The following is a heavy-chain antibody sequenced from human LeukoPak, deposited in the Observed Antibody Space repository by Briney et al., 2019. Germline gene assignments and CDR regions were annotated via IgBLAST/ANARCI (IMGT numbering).Heavy chain of an antibody. V-gene: IGHV3-30*02. Sequence: GGSLRLSCAASGFTLSNCWMSWVRQAPGEGLEWGAFIRYDGSNKYYTDSVKGRFTISRDNSKNTLYLQMNSLRAEDTAVYYCAKDVHDYWGQGTLVPVSS. D-gene: IGHD3-10*02. J-gene: IGHJ4*02. CDR1: GFTLSNCW. CDR3: AKDVHDY. CDR2: IRYDGSNK.